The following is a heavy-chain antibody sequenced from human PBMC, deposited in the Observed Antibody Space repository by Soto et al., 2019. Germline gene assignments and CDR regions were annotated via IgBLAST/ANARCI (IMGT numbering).Heavy chain of an antibody. CDR2: IYYSGST. CDR3: ARVGGSGWNFDS. Sequence: SETLSLTCTVSGVSISSYYWSWIRQPPGKGLEWIGYIYYSGSTNYNPSLKSRVTISVDTSKNQFSLKLSSVTAADTAIYYCARVGGSGWNFDSWGQGILVTVSS. V-gene: IGHV4-59*01. D-gene: IGHD6-19*01. CDR1: GVSISSYY. J-gene: IGHJ4*02.